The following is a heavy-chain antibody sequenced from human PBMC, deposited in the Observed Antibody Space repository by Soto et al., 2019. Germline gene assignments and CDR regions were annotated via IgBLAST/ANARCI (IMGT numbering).Heavy chain of an antibody. D-gene: IGHD3-3*01. Sequence: QLHLQESGPGLVKPSETLSLSCTVSGESISSSSSYYWGWIRQPPGKGLEWIANMYYSGSTYYNPSLQSRVTISLEMSKNQVSLKLSSVTAADTAVYYCARIKIVGILTYYMDVWGKGTTVTVSS. CDR1: GESISSSSSYY. CDR3: ARIKIVGILTYYMDV. CDR2: MYYSGST. V-gene: IGHV4-39*01. J-gene: IGHJ6*03.